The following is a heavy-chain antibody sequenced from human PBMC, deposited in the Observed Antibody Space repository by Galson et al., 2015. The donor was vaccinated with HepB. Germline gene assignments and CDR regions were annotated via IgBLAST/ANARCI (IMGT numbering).Heavy chain of an antibody. CDR3: ARGDGGEFLEWFSYYYYYGMDV. CDR2: ISGSGGST. CDR1: GFTFSSYA. J-gene: IGHJ6*02. D-gene: IGHD3-3*01. V-gene: IGHV3-23*01. Sequence: SLRLSCAASGFTFSSYAMSWVRQAPGKGLEWVSAISGSGGSTYYADSVKGRFTISRDNSKNTLYLQMNSLRAEDTAVYYCARGDGGEFLEWFSYYYYYGMDVWGQGTTVTVSS.